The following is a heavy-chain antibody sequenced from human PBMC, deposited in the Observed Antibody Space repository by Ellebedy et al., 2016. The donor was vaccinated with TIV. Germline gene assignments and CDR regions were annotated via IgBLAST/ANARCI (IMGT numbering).Heavy chain of an antibody. CDR3: ARDQWLGRAYHFDS. CDR1: GFTFSNYW. Sequence: GESLKISCVVSGFTFSNYWMSWVRQAPGKVLEWVANIKQDASERYYVDSVKGRFSISRDNAKNSIYLQMNSMRDEDTAVYYCARDQWLGRAYHFDSWGQGILLIVSS. CDR2: IKQDASER. J-gene: IGHJ4*02. D-gene: IGHD5-24*01. V-gene: IGHV3-7*01.